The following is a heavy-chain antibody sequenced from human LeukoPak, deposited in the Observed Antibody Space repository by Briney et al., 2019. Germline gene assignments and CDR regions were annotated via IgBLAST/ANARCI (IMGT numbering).Heavy chain of an antibody. CDR1: GFTFSSYA. CDR3: AKDLPAAFFDY. Sequence: PGGSLRLSCAASGFTFSSYAMHWVRQAPGKGLEWVAVISYDGSNKYYADSVKGRFTISRDNSKNTLYLQMSSLRAEDTAMYYRAKDLPAAFFDYWGQGTLVTVSS. D-gene: IGHD2-2*01. V-gene: IGHV3-30-3*01. J-gene: IGHJ4*02. CDR2: ISYDGSNK.